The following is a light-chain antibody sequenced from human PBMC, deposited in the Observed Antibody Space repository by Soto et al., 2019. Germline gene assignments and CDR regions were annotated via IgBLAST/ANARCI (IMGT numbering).Light chain of an antibody. CDR1: SNDLGGYNY. Sequence: QSALTQPPSASGSPGQSVTISCTGSSNDLGGYNYVSWYQHHPGKAPKLIIYEVRERPSGVPDRFSCSKSGNTASLTVSGLQADDEADYYCSSYGGRDNLMFGGGTKLTVL. CDR3: SSYGGRDNLM. CDR2: EVR. V-gene: IGLV2-8*01. J-gene: IGLJ3*02.